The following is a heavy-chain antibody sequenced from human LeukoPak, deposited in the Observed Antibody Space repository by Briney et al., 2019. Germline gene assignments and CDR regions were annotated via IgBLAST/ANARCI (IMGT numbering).Heavy chain of an antibody. CDR1: GGSISSYY. CDR3: ARAGSGWSFDY. D-gene: IGHD6-19*01. V-gene: IGHV4-59*01. Sequence: SETLSLTCTVSGGSISSYYWTWLRQPPGKGLEWIGYNSYSGNTNYNPSLKSRVTISLDMSKNQFSLRRSSVTAADTAVYYCARAGSGWSFDYWGQGTLVTVSS. J-gene: IGHJ4*02. CDR2: NSYSGNT.